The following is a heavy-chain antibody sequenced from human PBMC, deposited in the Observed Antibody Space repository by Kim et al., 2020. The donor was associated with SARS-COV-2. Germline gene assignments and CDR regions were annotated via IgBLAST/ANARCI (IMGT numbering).Heavy chain of an antibody. CDR3: VRENFWAFDI. CDR1: GFTLSLYS. CDR2: ISGSGTIT. V-gene: IGHV3-48*04. J-gene: IGHJ3*02. D-gene: IGHD3-3*01. Sequence: GGSLRLSCATSGFTLSLYSMNWVRQSPGKGLEWVSHISGSGTITKHADSVRGRFTISRDNAKNSRFLQMNGLRAEDTAVYYCVRENFWAFDIWGQGTMVTVSS.